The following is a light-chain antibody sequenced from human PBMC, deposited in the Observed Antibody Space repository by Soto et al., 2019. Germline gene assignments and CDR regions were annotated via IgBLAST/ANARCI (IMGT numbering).Light chain of an antibody. CDR2: DVS. J-gene: IGLJ2*01. CDR1: SSDVGGYNY. Sequence: QSVLTQPASVSGSPGQSITISCTGTSSDVGGYNYVSWYQQHPGKAPKLMIYDVSNRPSGVSNRFSGSKSGNTASLTISGHQAEDEAYYYCSSYTSSSTLVFGGGTKVTVL. V-gene: IGLV2-14*01. CDR3: SSYTSSSTLV.